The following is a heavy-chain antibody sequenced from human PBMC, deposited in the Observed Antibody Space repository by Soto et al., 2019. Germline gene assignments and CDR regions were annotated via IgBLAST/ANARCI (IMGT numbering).Heavy chain of an antibody. V-gene: IGHV4-34*12. D-gene: IGHD1-26*01. CDR3: ARQRPTDGRWEFANYYGMDV. Sequence: SSETLSLTCAVYGGSFSAYYWSWVRQPPGKGLEWIGEIIHSGSTKYNPSLKSRVTISVDTSKNQFSLKLSSVTAADTAVYYCARQRPTDGRWEFANYYGMDVWGQGTPVTVSS. CDR2: IIHSGST. CDR1: GGSFSAYY. J-gene: IGHJ6*02.